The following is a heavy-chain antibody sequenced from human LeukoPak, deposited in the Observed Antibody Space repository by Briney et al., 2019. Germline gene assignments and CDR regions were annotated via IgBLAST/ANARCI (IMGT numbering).Heavy chain of an antibody. J-gene: IGHJ6*02. Sequence: SETLSLTCTVSGGSISSYYWSWIRQPPGKGLEWIGYIYYSGNTNYNPSLKSRVTISVDTSKNQFSLKLSSVTAADTAVYYCARGGVTPYYYYGMDVWGQGTTVTVSS. CDR2: IYYSGNT. V-gene: IGHV4-59*01. CDR1: GGSISSYY. CDR3: ARGGVTPYYYYGMDV. D-gene: IGHD2-21*02.